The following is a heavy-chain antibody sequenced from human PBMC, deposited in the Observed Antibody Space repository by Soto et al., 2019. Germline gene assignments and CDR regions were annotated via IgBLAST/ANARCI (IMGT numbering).Heavy chain of an antibody. CDR3: AKDLRPDGRYDLAY. CDR2: IVGDASSI. Sequence: GGSLRLSCAAYGFTFRTYAMNWVHQAPGKGLEWVAVIVGDASSIDYADSVKGRFTISRDNSKNIMYLQMTSLKVEDTATYFCAKDLRPDGRYDLAYWGQGTQVTVSS. D-gene: IGHD6-19*01. CDR1: GFTFRTYA. J-gene: IGHJ4*02. V-gene: IGHV3-23*03.